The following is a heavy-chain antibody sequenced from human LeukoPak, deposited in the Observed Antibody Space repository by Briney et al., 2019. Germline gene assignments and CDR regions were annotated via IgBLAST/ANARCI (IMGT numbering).Heavy chain of an antibody. D-gene: IGHD6-19*01. CDR3: TRLLYSSGWYPSGY. Sequence: ASVKVSCKASGYTFTAYYMHWVRQAPGQGLEWMGWINPNSSGTKYAQKFQDRVTMTRDTSISTAYLELSRLRSDDTAVYYCTRLLYSSGWYPSGYWGQGTLVSVSS. V-gene: IGHV1-2*02. J-gene: IGHJ4*02. CDR2: INPNSSGT. CDR1: GYTFTAYY.